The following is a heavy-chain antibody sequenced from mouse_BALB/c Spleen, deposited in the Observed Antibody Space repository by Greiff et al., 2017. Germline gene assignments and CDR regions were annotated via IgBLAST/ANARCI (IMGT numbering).Heavy chain of an antibody. CDR2: IDPETGGT. CDR1: GYTFTDYE. V-gene: IGHV1-15*01. D-gene: IGHD1-1*01. CDR3: TRDYYGSSYFDY. Sequence: VKLMESGAELVRPGASVTLSCKASGYTFTDYEMHWVKQTPVHGLEWIGAIDPETGGTAYNQKFKGKATLTADKSSSTAYMELRSLTSEDSAVYYCTRDYYGSSYFDYWGQGTTLTVAS. J-gene: IGHJ2*01.